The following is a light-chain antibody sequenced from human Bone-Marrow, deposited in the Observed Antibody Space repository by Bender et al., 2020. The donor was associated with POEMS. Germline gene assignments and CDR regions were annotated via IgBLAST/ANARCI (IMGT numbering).Light chain of an antibody. CDR3: SSYTSSGTFV. CDR1: SSAVGGHEF. J-gene: IGLJ1*01. Sequence: QSALTQPASVSGPPGQSITISCTGTSSAVGGHEFVSWYQQPPDKSPKLIMYGVNIRPSGVSYRFSGSKSGNTASLTISGLQAEDEADYYCSSYTSSGTFVFGTGTKVTVL. V-gene: IGLV2-14*01. CDR2: GVN.